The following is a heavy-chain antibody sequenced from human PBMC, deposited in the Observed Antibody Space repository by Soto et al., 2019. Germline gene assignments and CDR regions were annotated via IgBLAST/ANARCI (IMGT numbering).Heavy chain of an antibody. D-gene: IGHD3-10*01. CDR2: ISYDGFNK. V-gene: IGHV3-30*18. Sequence: QVQLVESGGGVVQPGRSLRLSCAASGFTFSSYGRHWVRQAPGKGLEWVAFISYDGFNKYYADSVKGRFTISRDNSKNSVYLPLNSLRAEDTAVYYCAKLWFGDGFYGVDVWGHGTTVTVSS. CDR3: AKLWFGDGFYGVDV. J-gene: IGHJ6*02. CDR1: GFTFSSYG.